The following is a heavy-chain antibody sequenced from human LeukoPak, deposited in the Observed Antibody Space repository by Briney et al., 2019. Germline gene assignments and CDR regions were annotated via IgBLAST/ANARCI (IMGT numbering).Heavy chain of an antibody. D-gene: IGHD1-26*01. CDR3: ARVAGGAPFDY. Sequence: GGFLRLSCAASGSTFSSYSMNWVRQAPGKGLEWVSSISSSSSYIYYADSVKGRFTISRDNAKNSLYLQMNSLRAEDTAVYYCARVAGGAPFDYWGQGTLVTVSS. CDR1: GSTFSSYS. J-gene: IGHJ4*02. V-gene: IGHV3-21*01. CDR2: ISSSSSYI.